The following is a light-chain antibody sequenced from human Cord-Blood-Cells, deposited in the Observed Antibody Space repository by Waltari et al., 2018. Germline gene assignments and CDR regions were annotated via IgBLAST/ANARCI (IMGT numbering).Light chain of an antibody. CDR3: QQSYSTPFT. V-gene: IGKV1-39*01. CDR2: AAS. CDR1: QSISSY. J-gene: IGKJ3*01. Sequence: DIQMTQSPSSLSASVGDSVTITCRASQSISSYLNWYQQKPGKAPKLLIYAASSLQSGVPSRVSGSGSGTDFTLTISSLQPEDFATYYCQQSYSTPFTFGPGTKVDIK.